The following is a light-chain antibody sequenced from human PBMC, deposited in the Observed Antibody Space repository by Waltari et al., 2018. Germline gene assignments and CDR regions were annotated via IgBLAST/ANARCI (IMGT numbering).Light chain of an antibody. CDR2: WAS. CDR1: QSVLDNSKNRNY. J-gene: IGKJ2*03. V-gene: IGKV4-1*01. Sequence: DIVMTQSPDSLAVSLGARATINCKSSQSVLDNSKNRNYLSWYQQKSGQPPKVLLYWASSRKSGGPDRFSASGSGANFSLTITSLQAEDVGLYYCQQYSALPYSFGQGTKLEVK. CDR3: QQYSALPYS.